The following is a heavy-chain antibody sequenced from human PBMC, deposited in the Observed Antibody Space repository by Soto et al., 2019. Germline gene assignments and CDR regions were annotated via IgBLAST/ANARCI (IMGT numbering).Heavy chain of an antibody. CDR1: GGSVSSGSYY. CDR3: ASLGGLGRDYDFWSMVFDP. D-gene: IGHD3-3*01. V-gene: IGHV4-61*01. J-gene: IGHJ5*02. Sequence: PSETLSLTCTVSGGSVSSGSYYWSWIRQPPGKGLEWIGYIYYSGSTNYNPSLKSRVTISVDTSKNQFSLKLSSVTAADTAVYYCASLGGLGRDYDFWSMVFDPWGQGTLVTVSS. CDR2: IYYSGST.